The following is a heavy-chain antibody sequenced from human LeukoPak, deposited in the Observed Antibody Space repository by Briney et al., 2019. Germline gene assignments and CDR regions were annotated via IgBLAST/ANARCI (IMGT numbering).Heavy chain of an antibody. Sequence: ASVKVSCKVSAYTLTEFSMHWVRQAPGKGLEWMGGFDPEASETIYAEKFQGRVIMTEDTSTDTAYMELSSLRSEDTAVYYCARDSGTTGEVKFDPWGQGTLVTVSS. J-gene: IGHJ5*02. D-gene: IGHD3-10*01. V-gene: IGHV1-24*01. CDR2: FDPEASET. CDR3: ARDSGTTGEVKFDP. CDR1: AYTLTEFS.